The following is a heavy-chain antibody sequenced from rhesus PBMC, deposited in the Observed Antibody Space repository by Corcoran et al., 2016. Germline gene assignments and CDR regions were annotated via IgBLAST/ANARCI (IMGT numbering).Heavy chain of an antibody. CDR2: INGNSGCT. V-gene: IGHV4-80*01. CDR3: ARYSSGWFYDY. J-gene: IGHJ4*01. Sequence: QVQLQESGPGLVKPSETLSLTCAVSGGSFSSYWWSWIRQPPGKGLEWIGEINGNSGCTNYNPSLNSRVTISKDASKNQFSLKLSSVTAADTAVYYCARYSSGWFYDYWGQGVLVTVSS. CDR1: GGSFSSYW. D-gene: IGHD6-31*01.